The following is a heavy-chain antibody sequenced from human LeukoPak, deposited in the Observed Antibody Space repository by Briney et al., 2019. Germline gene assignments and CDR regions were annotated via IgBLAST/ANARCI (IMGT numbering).Heavy chain of an antibody. J-gene: IGHJ4*02. CDR3: ARQSNYYDSSGYVGGPLTTVDY. CDR1: GGSISSSSYY. CDR2: IHYNGST. V-gene: IGHV4-39*01. Sequence: PSDTLSLTCTVSGGSISSSSYYWGWIRQPPGKGLEWIRRIHYNGSTEYNPSLKSRVTISVNTSKSQFSLKLSSVTAADTAVYYCARQSNYYDSSGYVGGPLTTVDYWGQGTLVTVSS. D-gene: IGHD3-22*01.